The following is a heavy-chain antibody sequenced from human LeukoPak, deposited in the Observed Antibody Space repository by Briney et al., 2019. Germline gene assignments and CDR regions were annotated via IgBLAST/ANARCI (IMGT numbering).Heavy chain of an antibody. CDR3: ARALSRDDAFDI. CDR2: ISGSGGST. D-gene: IGHD5/OR15-5a*01. V-gene: IGHV3-23*01. CDR1: GFTFSSYG. Sequence: AGGSLRLSCAASGFTFSSYGMRWVRQAPGKGLEWVSGISGSGGSTYYADPVKGRFTISRDNSKNTLYLQMGSLRAEDMAVYYCARALSRDDAFDIWGQGTMVTVSS. J-gene: IGHJ3*02.